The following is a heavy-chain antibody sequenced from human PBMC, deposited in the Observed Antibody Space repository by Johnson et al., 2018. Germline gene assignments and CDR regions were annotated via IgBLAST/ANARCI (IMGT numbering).Heavy chain of an antibody. Sequence: VQLVETGGGVVQPGRSLRLSCVASGFTFSSYGMHWVRQASGKGLEWVGRMRSKANNYAIAYGASVKGRFTIPRDDSKNTAYLQMNSLKTEDTAVYYCTRSDYSGTYFSWGQGTRVTVSS. CDR3: TRSDYSGTYFS. D-gene: IGHD1-26*01. J-gene: IGHJ1*01. V-gene: IGHV3-73*01. CDR2: MRSKANNYAI. CDR1: GFTFSSYG.